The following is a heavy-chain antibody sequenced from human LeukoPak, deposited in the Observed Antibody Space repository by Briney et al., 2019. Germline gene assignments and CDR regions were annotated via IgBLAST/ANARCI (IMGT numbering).Heavy chain of an antibody. Sequence: SETLSLTCTVSGYSISSGYYWGWIRQPPGKGLEWIGSIYHSGSTYYNPSLKSRVTISVDTSKNQFSLKLSSVTAADTAVYYCARDIGLDVWGKGTTATVSS. CDR2: IYHSGST. J-gene: IGHJ6*04. CDR1: GYSISSGYY. CDR3: ARDIGLDV. V-gene: IGHV4-38-2*02.